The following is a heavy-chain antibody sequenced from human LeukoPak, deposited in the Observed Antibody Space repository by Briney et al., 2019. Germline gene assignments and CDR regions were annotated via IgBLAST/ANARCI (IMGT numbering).Heavy chain of an antibody. CDR1: GFTFSGYW. CDR2: IKQDGSEK. V-gene: IGHV3-7*01. J-gene: IGHJ4*02. Sequence: GSLRLSCAASGFTFSGYWMSWVRQAPGKGLEWVANIKQDGSEKYYVDSVKGRFTISRDNAKNSLYLQMNSLRAEDTAVYYCARVGGAYYGSGSYYNSNWGQGTLVTVSS. CDR3: ARVGGAYYGSGSYYNSN. D-gene: IGHD3-10*01.